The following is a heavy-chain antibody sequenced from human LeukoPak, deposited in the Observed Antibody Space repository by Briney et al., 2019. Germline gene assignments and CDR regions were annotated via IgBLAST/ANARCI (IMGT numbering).Heavy chain of an antibody. V-gene: IGHV4-31*03. CDR2: IYYSGST. Sequence: SQTLSLTCTVSGGSISSGGYYWSWIRQHPGKGLEWIGYIYYSGSTYYSPSLKSRVTISVDTSKNQFSLKLSSVTAADTAVYYCARDGGYSFWFDPWGQGTLVTVSS. J-gene: IGHJ5*02. D-gene: IGHD3-22*01. CDR1: GGSISSGGYY. CDR3: ARDGGYSFWFDP.